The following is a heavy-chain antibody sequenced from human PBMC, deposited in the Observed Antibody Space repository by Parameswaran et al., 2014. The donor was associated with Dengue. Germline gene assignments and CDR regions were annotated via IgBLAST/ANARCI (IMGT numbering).Heavy chain of an antibody. CDR3: ARSLLAARSPFDAFDI. CDR2: IDWDDDK. Sequence: WIRQPPGKALEWLALIDWDDDKYYSTSLKTRLTISKDTSKNQVVLTMTNMDPVDTATYYCARSLLAARSPFDAFDIWGQGTMVTVSS. D-gene: IGHD6-6*01. J-gene: IGHJ3*02. V-gene: IGHV2-70*01.